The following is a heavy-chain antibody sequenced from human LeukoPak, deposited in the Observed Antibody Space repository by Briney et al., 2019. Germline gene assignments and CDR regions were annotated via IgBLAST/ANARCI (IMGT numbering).Heavy chain of an antibody. Sequence: GGSLRLSCAASGFTFSSYAMHWVRQAPGKGLEWVAVISYDGSNKYYADSVKGRFTISRDNSKNTLYLQMNSLRSDDTAVYYCARVGSGSYPKKPLDYWGQGTLVTVSS. CDR2: ISYDGSNK. CDR1: GFTFSSYA. V-gene: IGHV3-30*04. CDR3: ARVGSGSYPKKPLDY. J-gene: IGHJ4*02. D-gene: IGHD3-10*01.